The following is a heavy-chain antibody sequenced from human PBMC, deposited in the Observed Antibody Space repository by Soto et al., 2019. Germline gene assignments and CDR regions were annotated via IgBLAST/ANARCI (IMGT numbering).Heavy chain of an antibody. CDR3: ARERNTGYHYSYYYGMDV. CDR1: GFTFSPHA. J-gene: IGHJ6*02. D-gene: IGHD5-18*01. V-gene: IGHV3-30-3*01. Sequence: PGGSLRLSCAASGFTFSPHAMHWVRQGPGKGLEWVAVISYDGSNTYYADSVKGRFTISRDNSKNTLYLQMNSLRAEDTAVYYCARERNTGYHYSYYYGMDVWGQGTTVTVSS. CDR2: ISYDGSNT.